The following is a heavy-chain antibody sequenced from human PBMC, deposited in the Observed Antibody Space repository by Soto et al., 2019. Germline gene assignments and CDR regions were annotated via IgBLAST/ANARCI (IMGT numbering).Heavy chain of an antibody. Sequence: ASVKVSCKASGYTFTSYYMHWVRQAPGQGLEWMGIINPSGGSTSYAQKFQGRVTMTRDTSTSTVYMELSSLRSEDTAVYYCARVIRVVAATHNWFDPWGQGTLVTVS. D-gene: IGHD2-15*01. J-gene: IGHJ5*01. CDR3: ARVIRVVAATHNWFDP. CDR1: GYTFTSYY. CDR2: INPSGGST. V-gene: IGHV1-46*01.